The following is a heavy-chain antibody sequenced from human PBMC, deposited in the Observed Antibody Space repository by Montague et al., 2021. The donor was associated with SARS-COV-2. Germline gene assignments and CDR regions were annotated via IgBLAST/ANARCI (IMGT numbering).Heavy chain of an antibody. CDR1: GGSFNSYY. J-gene: IGHJ3*01. V-gene: IGHV4-34*01. CDR2: INHSGSS. D-gene: IGHD3-3*02. CDR3: ARAHVAMFGVLIMLPAAGAVDD. Sequence: SETLSLTCAVYGGSFNSYYWTWIRQPPGKGLEWIGEINHSGSSNYNPSLESRVTMSVDTSKNQFSLRLNSVNAADTAVYYCARAHVAMFGVLIMLPAAGAVDDWGQGTTVTVSS.